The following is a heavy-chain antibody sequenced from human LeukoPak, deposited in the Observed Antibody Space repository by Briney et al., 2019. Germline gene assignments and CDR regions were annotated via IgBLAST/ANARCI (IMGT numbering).Heavy chain of an antibody. Sequence: GGSLRLSCAASGFTFSSYSMNWVRQPAGKGLEWVSSISSSSSYIYYADSVKGRFTISRDNAKNSLYLQMNSLRAEDTAVYYCARDGTGYCSGGSCYTYYYYYYGMDVWGQGTTVTVSS. V-gene: IGHV3-21*01. J-gene: IGHJ6*02. CDR1: GFTFSSYS. CDR3: ARDGTGYCSGGSCYTYYYYYYGMDV. CDR2: ISSSSSYI. D-gene: IGHD2-15*01.